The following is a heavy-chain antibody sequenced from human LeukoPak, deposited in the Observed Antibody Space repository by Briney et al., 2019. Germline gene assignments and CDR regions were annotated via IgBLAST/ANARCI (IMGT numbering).Heavy chain of an antibody. CDR3: ARAPSEIGGYYPEYFRH. D-gene: IGHD3-22*01. V-gene: IGHV3-74*01. Sequence: PGGSLRLSCAASGFAFSSSWMLWVRQAPGKGLVWVSRIKSDGSTNYADSVKGRFTIPRDNANNTLSLQMNSLRPEDTGVYYCARAPSEIGGYYPEYFRHWGQGTLVTVSS. CDR2: IKSDGST. J-gene: IGHJ1*01. CDR1: GFAFSSSW.